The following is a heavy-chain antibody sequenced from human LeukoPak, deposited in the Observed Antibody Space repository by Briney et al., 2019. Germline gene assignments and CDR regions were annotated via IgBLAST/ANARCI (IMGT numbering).Heavy chain of an antibody. CDR3: TRVSGVSYDY. D-gene: IGHD1-26*01. J-gene: IGHJ4*02. CDR2: IRSKANSYAT. CDR1: GFTFSGSA. V-gene: IGHV3-73*01. Sequence: GGSLSLSCAASGFTFSGSAMHWVRQASGKGLEWVGRIRSKANSYATAYAASVKGRFTISRDDSKNTAYLQMNSPKTEDTAVYYCTRVSGVSYDYWGQGTLVTVSS.